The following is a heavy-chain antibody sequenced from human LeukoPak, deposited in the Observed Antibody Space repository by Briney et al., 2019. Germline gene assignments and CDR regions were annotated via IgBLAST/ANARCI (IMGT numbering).Heavy chain of an antibody. Sequence: ASVNVSCKVSGYTLTELSMHWVRQAPGKGLEWMGGFDPEDGETIYAQKFQGRVTMTEDTSTDTAYMELSSLRSEDTAVYYCATIGYCSSTSCYRGRGVFDYWGQGALVTVSS. CDR3: ATIGYCSSTSCYRGRGVFDY. J-gene: IGHJ4*02. CDR2: FDPEDGET. D-gene: IGHD2-2*01. V-gene: IGHV1-24*01. CDR1: GYTLTELS.